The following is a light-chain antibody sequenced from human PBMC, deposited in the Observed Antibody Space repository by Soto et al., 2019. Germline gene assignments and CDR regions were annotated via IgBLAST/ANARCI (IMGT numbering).Light chain of an antibody. CDR2: EDK. CDR1: KLGDKY. V-gene: IGLV3-1*01. CDR3: QAWDTSTVV. Sequence: SYELTQPPSVSVSPGQTASITCSGDKLGDKYAFWYQQKPGQSPVLVIYEDKKRPSGIPERFSGSNSGDTATLTISGTQAMDEADYYCQAWDTSTVVFGGGTNRTVL. J-gene: IGLJ2*01.